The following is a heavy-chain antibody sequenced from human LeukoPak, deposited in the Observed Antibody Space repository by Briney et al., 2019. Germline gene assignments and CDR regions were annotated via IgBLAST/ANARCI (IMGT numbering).Heavy chain of an antibody. CDR1: GFTFSSFY. CDR3: PRAPSGRVYSFDC. CDR2: INSDGSST. D-gene: IGHD5/OR15-5a*01. V-gene: IGHV3-74*01. J-gene: IGHJ4*02. Sequence: PGGSLRLPCAASGFTFSSFYMRWVRQAPGKGLVWVSRINSDGSSTPYPASVEGRCPIFRDHAKNTVYLQMNSLRAEDTAVYYCPRAPSGRVYSFDCWGQGTLVTVSS.